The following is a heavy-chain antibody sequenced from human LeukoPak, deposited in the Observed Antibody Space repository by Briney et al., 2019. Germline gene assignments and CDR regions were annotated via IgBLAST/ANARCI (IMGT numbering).Heavy chain of an antibody. Sequence: PGRSLRLSCAASGFTLSTYGMHWVRQAPGKGLEWVAVTSYDGSNKYYADSVRGRFTISRDNSKNTLYLQMNSLRAEDTAVYYCAKDPGGAEGGYTYCPLDYWGQGTLVTVSS. J-gene: IGHJ4*02. CDR1: GFTLSTYG. CDR3: AKDPGGAEGGYTYCPLDY. V-gene: IGHV3-30*18. D-gene: IGHD5-18*01. CDR2: TSYDGSNK.